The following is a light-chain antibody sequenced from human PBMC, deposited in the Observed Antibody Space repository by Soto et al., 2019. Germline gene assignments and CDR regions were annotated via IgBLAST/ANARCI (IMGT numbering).Light chain of an antibody. CDR3: QQYNSYSGT. Sequence: DIQMTQSPSTLSASVGDRVTITCRASQSIGRWLAWYQQKPGTAPKLLIYDASTLKSGVPSRFSGSGSGTEFTLTIISLQPDDFATYYCQQYNSYSGTFGQGTKVEIK. V-gene: IGKV1-5*01. CDR2: DAS. J-gene: IGKJ1*01. CDR1: QSIGRW.